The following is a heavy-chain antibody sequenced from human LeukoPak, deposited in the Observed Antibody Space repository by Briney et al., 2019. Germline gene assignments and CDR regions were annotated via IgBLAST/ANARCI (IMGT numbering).Heavy chain of an antibody. J-gene: IGHJ6*03. D-gene: IGHD6-6*01. CDR3: AREYSSSSLLDYYYYMDV. Sequence: ASVKVSCKASGYTFTSYAMNWVRQAPGQGLEWMGWINTNTGNPTYAQGFTGRFVFSLDTSFSTAYLQISSLKAEDTAVYYCAREYSSSSLLDYYYYMDVWGKGTTVTVSS. CDR2: INTNTGNP. V-gene: IGHV7-4-1*02. CDR1: GYTFTSYA.